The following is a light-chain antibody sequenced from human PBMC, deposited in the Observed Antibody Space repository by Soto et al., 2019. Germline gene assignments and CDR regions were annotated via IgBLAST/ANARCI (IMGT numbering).Light chain of an antibody. Sequence: EIVMTQSPATLSVSPGERVTLSCRASQSVSSDLAWYQHKPGQAPRLLIYGASTRDTGTPARFSGSGSGTEFSLSTSSLQSEDLAVYYCLQYNDWPPKQYTFGQGTKLEIK. CDR1: QSVSSD. J-gene: IGKJ2*01. CDR3: LQYNDWPPKQYT. CDR2: GAS. V-gene: IGKV3-15*01.